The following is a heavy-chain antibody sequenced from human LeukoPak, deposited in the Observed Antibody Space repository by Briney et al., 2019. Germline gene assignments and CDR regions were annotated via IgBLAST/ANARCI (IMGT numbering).Heavy chain of an antibody. D-gene: IGHD3-10*01. J-gene: IGHJ6*04. V-gene: IGHV1-2*02. CDR1: GYTFTGYY. CDR3: ARDPYYGSGSYRYGMDV. CDR2: INPNSGGT. Sequence: ASVKVSCKASGYTFTGYYMHWVRQAPGQGLEWVGWINPNSGGTNYAQKFQGRVTMTRDTSISTAYMELSSLRSEDTAVYYCARDPYYGSGSYRYGMDVWGKGTTVTISS.